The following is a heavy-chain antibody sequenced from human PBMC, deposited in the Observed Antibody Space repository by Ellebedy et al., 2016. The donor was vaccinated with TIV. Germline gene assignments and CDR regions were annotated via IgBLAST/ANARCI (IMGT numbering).Heavy chain of an antibody. D-gene: IGHD2/OR15-2a*01. J-gene: IGHJ6*03. CDR3: ARGVMSGYMDV. Sequence: GESLKISCAASGFTFSTYNMNWVRQAPGKGLEWVSSISTRSTYIYHADSVRGRFTISRDNAKDSLSPQMNSLRAEDTAVYYCARGVMSGYMDVWGKGTTVTVSS. CDR1: GFTFSTYN. V-gene: IGHV3-21*01. CDR2: ISTRSTYI.